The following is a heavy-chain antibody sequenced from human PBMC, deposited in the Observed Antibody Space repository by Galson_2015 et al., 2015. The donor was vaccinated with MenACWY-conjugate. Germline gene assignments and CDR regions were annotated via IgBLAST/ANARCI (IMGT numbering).Heavy chain of an antibody. Sequence: LRLSCAASGYSFSTYGMHWVRQAPGKGLEWVAYIQSDGSNKYYTDSVKGRFTISRDNSKKTVYLQMNSLRGEDTAAYFCAKITVTSFPDYWGQGTLVTVSS. V-gene: IGHV3-30*02. D-gene: IGHD4-17*01. CDR1: GYSFSTYG. J-gene: IGHJ4*02. CDR3: AKITVTSFPDY. CDR2: IQSDGSNK.